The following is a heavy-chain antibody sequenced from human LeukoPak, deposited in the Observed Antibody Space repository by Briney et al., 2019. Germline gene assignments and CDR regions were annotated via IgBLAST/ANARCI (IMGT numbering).Heavy chain of an antibody. CDR3: ARDQYSSSWYLVAFDI. CDR2: ISSSSSTI. J-gene: IGHJ3*02. CDR1: GFTFSSYS. V-gene: IGHV3-48*01. Sequence: PGGSLRLSCAASGFTFSSYSMNWVRQAPGKGLEWVSYISSSSSTIYYADSVKGRFTISRDNAKNSLYLQMNSLRAEDTAVYYCARDQYSSSWYLVAFDIWGQGTMVTVSS. D-gene: IGHD6-13*01.